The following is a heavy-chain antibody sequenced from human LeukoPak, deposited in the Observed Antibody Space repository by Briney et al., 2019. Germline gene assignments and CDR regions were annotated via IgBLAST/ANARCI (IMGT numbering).Heavy chain of an antibody. Sequence: GRSLRLSCAASGFTFSSYAMHWVRQAPGKGLEWVAVISYDGSNKYYADSVKGRFTISRDNSKNTLYLQMNSLRAEDTAVYYCARDPGTRIAVHPDYWGQGTLVTVSS. CDR3: ARDPGTRIAVHPDY. V-gene: IGHV3-30*04. D-gene: IGHD6-19*01. CDR1: GFTFSSYA. CDR2: ISYDGSNK. J-gene: IGHJ4*02.